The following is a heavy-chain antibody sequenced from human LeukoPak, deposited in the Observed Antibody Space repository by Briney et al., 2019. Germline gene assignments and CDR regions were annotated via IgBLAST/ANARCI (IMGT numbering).Heavy chain of an antibody. J-gene: IGHJ5*02. CDR2: IYYSGST. D-gene: IGHD2-15*01. V-gene: IGHV4-59*01. Sequence: SETLSLTCTVSGGSISGYYWSWIRQSPGWGLERIGYIYYSGSTNYNPSLKSRVTMSVDTSKNHFSLKVSSVTAADTAVYYCARAVVVAATVKWFDPWGQGTLVTVSS. CDR3: ARAVVVAATVKWFDP. CDR1: GGSISGYY.